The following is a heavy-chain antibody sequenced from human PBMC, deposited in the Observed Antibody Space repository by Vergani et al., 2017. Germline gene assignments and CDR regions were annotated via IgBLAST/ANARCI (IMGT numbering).Heavy chain of an antibody. D-gene: IGHD2-2*01. CDR3: AGDDCSSTSCQGGYYYMDV. V-gene: IGHV1-69*01. CDR2: IIPIFGTA. CDR1: GGTFSSYA. Sequence: QVQLVQSGAEVKKPGSSVKVSCKASGGTFSSYAISWVRQAPGQGLEWMGGIIPIFGTANYAQKFQGRVTITADESTSTAYMELSRLRSEDTAVYYWAGDDCSSTSCQGGYYYMDVWGKGTTVTVSS. J-gene: IGHJ6*03.